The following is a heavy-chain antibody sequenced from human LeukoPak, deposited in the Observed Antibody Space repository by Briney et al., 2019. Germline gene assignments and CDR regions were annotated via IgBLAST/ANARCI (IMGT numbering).Heavy chain of an antibody. J-gene: IGHJ4*02. CDR3: AREPPAYYDSSGFDY. Sequence: GGSLRLSCAASGFTFSSYSMNWVRQAPGKGLEWVSYISSSSSTIYYADSVKGRFTISRDNAKNSLYLQMNSLRAEDTAVYYCAREPPAYYDSSGFDYWGQGTLVTVSS. CDR1: GFTFSSYS. D-gene: IGHD3-22*01. V-gene: IGHV3-48*01. CDR2: ISSSSSTI.